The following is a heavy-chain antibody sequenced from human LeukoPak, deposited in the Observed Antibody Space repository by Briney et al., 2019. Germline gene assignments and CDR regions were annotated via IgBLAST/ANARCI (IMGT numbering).Heavy chain of an antibody. CDR1: GLTFNSYL. CDR3: ARGRYCSGGGCHYFDY. J-gene: IGHJ4*02. V-gene: IGHV3-7*01. Sequence: GGSLRLSCAVSGLTFNSYLMSWVRQAPGKGLEWVSNIKQDGSEKFYVDPVKGRFTISRDNAKNSLYLQMNSLRAEDTAVFYCARGRYCSGGGCHYFDYWGQGTLVTVSS. D-gene: IGHD2-15*01. CDR2: IKQDGSEK.